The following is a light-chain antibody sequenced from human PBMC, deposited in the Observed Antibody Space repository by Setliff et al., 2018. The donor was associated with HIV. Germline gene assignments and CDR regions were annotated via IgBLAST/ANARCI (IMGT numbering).Light chain of an antibody. CDR1: SSDVGGYDY. V-gene: IGLV2-14*01. CDR2: DVS. J-gene: IGLJ1*01. Sequence: QSALAQPASVSGSPGQPIAISCTGTSSDVGGYDYVSWFQQHPGKAPKLMIYDVSKRPSGVSNRFSGSKSDNTASLTISGLQAEDEADYFCSSYTSISTYVFGTGTKVT. CDR3: SSYTSISTYV.